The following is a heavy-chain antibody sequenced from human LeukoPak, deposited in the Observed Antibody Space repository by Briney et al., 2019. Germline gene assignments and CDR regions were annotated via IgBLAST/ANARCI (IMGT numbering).Heavy chain of an antibody. J-gene: IGHJ4*02. CDR2: IYYSGST. CDR3: ARDDYGETLGL. V-gene: IGHV4-59*01. D-gene: IGHD4-17*01. CDR1: GGSISSYY. Sequence: SETLSLTCTVSGGSISSYYWSWIRQPPGKGLEWIGCIYYSGSTNYNPSLKSRVTISVDTSKNQFSLKLSSVTAADTAVYYCARDDYGETLGLWGQGTLVTVSS.